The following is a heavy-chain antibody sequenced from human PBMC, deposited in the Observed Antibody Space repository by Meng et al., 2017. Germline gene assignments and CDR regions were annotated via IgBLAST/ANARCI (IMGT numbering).Heavy chain of an antibody. Sequence: QVRLQGPGPGLVRPSATLSLTCTVSGGSVSSGSYYWSWIRQPPGKGLEWIGYIYYSGSTNYNPSLKSRVTMSVDTSKNQFSLKLSSVTAADTAVYYCARGLTYYYDSSGYYFDYWGQGTLVTVSS. D-gene: IGHD3-22*01. CDR3: ARGLTYYYDSSGYYFDY. J-gene: IGHJ4*02. CDR2: IYYSGST. V-gene: IGHV4-61*01. CDR1: GGSVSSGSYY.